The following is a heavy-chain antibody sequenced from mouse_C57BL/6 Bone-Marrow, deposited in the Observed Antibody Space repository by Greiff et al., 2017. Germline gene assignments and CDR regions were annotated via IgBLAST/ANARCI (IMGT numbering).Heavy chain of an antibody. CDR1: GFTFSDFY. V-gene: IGHV7-1*01. D-gene: IGHD3-3*01. J-gene: IGHJ1*03. CDR3: ARDPAGRQWYFDV. CDR2: SSNKANDYTT. Sequence: EVMLVESGGGLVQSGRSLRLSCATSGFTFSDFYMEWVRPAPGKGLEWIAASSNKANDYTTEYSASVKGRFIVSRDTSQSILYLQMNALRSEDTAIYYCARDPAGRQWYFDVWGTGTTVTVSS.